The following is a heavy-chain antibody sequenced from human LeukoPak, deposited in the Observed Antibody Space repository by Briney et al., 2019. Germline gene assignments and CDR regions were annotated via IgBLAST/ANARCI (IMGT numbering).Heavy chain of an antibody. Sequence: SETLSLTCAVYGGSFSGDYWSWIRQPPGKGLEWSGEINHSGGTNYNPSLKSRVTISVDTSKNQFSLKLSSVTAADTAVYYCARVLMSYSSGWYRPYYFDYWGQGTLVTVSS. J-gene: IGHJ4*02. D-gene: IGHD6-19*01. CDR1: GGSFSGDY. V-gene: IGHV4-34*01. CDR3: ARVLMSYSSGWYRPYYFDY. CDR2: INHSGGT.